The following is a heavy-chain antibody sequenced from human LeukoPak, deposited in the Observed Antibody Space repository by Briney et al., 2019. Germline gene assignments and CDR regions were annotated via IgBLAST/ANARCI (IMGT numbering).Heavy chain of an antibody. J-gene: IGHJ4*02. CDR3: AKDLRWDSPHYLDS. Sequence: GGSLRLSCATSGFTFSSNWMSWVRHVPGRGLDWVANIKPDGSAQYYAASVKGRFTVSRDSAKNSVYLQMNSLRDEDTVVYYCAKDLRWDSPHYLDSGGRGTLSPSPQ. V-gene: IGHV3-7*03. D-gene: IGHD1-26*01. CDR1: GFTFSSNW. CDR2: IKPDGSAQ.